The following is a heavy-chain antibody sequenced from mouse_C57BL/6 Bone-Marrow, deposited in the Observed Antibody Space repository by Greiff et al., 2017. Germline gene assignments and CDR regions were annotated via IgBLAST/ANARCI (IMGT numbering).Heavy chain of an antibody. V-gene: IGHV1-50*01. J-gene: IGHJ2*01. D-gene: IGHD1-1*01. CDR2: IDPSDSYT. CDR3: APTVEDFDY. Sequence: VQLQQSGAELVKPGASVKLSCKASGYTFTSYWMQWVKQRPGQGLEWIGEIDPSDSYTNYNQKFKGKATLTVDTSSSTAYMQLSSLTSEDSAVYYCAPTVEDFDYWGQGTTLTVSS. CDR1: GYTFTSYW.